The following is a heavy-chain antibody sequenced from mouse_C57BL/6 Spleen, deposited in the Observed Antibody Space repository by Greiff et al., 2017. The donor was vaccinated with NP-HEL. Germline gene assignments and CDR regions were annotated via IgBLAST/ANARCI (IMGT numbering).Heavy chain of an antibody. CDR1: GYTFTSYW. V-gene: IGHV1-64*01. J-gene: IGHJ2*01. D-gene: IGHD1-1*01. Sequence: QVQLQQPGAELVKPGASVKLSCKASGYTFTSYWMHWVKQRPGQGLEWIGMIHPNSGSTNYNEKFKSKATLTVDKSSSTAYMQLSSLTSEDSAVYYCARSHYYYGSSYYCDYWGQGTTLTVSA. CDR3: ARSHYYYGSSYYCDY. CDR2: IHPNSGST.